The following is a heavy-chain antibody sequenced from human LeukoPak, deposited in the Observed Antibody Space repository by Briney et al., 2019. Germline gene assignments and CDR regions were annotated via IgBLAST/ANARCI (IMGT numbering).Heavy chain of an antibody. CDR3: ARPGYCGGGSCSDWFDS. V-gene: IGHV1-2*02. CDR1: GYTFSTYY. Sequence: ASVKVSCKASGYTFSTYYMDWVGQAPGQGGEGGGWISPNIGRINYAPNFQGRVTMTSDTSITTAYMELSRLRSDDTAVYYCARPGYCGGGSCSDWFDSWGQGTLVTVSS. D-gene: IGHD2-15*01. J-gene: IGHJ5*01. CDR2: ISPNIGRI.